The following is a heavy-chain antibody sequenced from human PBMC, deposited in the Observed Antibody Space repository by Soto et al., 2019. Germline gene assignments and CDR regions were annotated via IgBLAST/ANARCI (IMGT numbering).Heavy chain of an antibody. CDR2: IYYSGST. Sequence: SETLSLTCTVSGGNISSYYWSWIRQPPGKGLEWIGYIYYSGSTNYNPSLKSRVTISVDTSKNQFSLKLSSVTAADTAVYYCARHHDSWGQGTLVTVS. CDR3: ARHHDS. V-gene: IGHV4-59*08. J-gene: IGHJ4*02. CDR1: GGNISSYY.